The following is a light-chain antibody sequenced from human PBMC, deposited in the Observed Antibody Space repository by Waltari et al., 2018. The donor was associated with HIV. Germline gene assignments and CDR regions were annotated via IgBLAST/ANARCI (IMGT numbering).Light chain of an antibody. Sequence: QSVLTQPPSASGTPGQRVTISCSGGSSNIGSNSVHWYQQLPGTAPRLLRYSTSQRPSRVPDRFSVSKSGTSASLSISGLQSEDEADYYCATWDDTLNGVIFGGGTKLTVL. V-gene: IGLV1-44*01. J-gene: IGLJ2*01. CDR3: ATWDDTLNGVI. CDR1: SSNIGSNS. CDR2: STS.